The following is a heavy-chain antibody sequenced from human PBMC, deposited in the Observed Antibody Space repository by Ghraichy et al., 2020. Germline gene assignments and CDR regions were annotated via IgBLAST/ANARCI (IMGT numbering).Heavy chain of an antibody. CDR3: ARDRRGRHYYDSSGYYYYGMDV. J-gene: IGHJ6*02. D-gene: IGHD3-22*01. CDR2: ISYDGSNK. Sequence: GGSLRLSCAASGFTFSSYAMHWVRQAPGKGLEWVAVISYDGSNKYYADSVKGRFTISRDNSKNTLYLQMNSLRAEDTAVYYCARDRRGRHYYDSSGYYYYGMDVWGQGTTVTVSS. V-gene: IGHV3-30-3*01. CDR1: GFTFSSYA.